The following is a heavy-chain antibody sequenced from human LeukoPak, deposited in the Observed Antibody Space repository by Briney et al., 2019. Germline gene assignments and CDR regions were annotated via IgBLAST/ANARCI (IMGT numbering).Heavy chain of an antibody. CDR1: GYTFTSYG. V-gene: IGHV1-18*01. D-gene: IGHD3-9*01. Sequence: ASVKVSCKASGYTFTSYGISWVRQAPGQGLEWMGWISAYNGNTNYAQKLQGRVTITTDESTDTAYMELRSLRSEDTAVYYCARGGDGFWLSNHYYYMDVWGKGTTVTVSS. J-gene: IGHJ6*03. CDR2: ISAYNGNT. CDR3: ARGGDGFWLSNHYYYMDV.